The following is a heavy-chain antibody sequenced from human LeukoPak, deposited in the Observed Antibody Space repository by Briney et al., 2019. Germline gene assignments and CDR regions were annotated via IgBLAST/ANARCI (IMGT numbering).Heavy chain of an antibody. CDR1: GFSFRFYS. CDR2: MTSSSKTA. Sequence: GGSLRLSCAASGFSFRFYSMNWVRQAPGKGLEWISYMTSSSKTAYYADSVRGRFAISRDNPKNTLYVQVNSLGTEDTAAYYCAKGSYYDSSGSFYFDYWGQGTLVTVSS. J-gene: IGHJ4*02. D-gene: IGHD3-22*01. CDR3: AKGSYYDSSGSFYFDY. V-gene: IGHV3-48*01.